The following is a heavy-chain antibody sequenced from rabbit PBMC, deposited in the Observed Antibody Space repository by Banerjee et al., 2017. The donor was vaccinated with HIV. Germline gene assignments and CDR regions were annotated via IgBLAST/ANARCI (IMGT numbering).Heavy chain of an antibody. CDR3: ARRGYAGNIYGDAFDP. Sequence: QSLEESGGDLVKPGASLTLTCTASGFTLSSYWMCWVRQAPGKGLEWIGCIYISSGRTYYASWANGRFTISKTSSTTVTLQMTSLTAADTATYFCARRGYAGNIYGDAFDPRGQGTLVTVS. CDR2: IYISSGRT. D-gene: IGHD8-1*01. V-gene: IGHV1S40*01. J-gene: IGHJ2*01. CDR1: GFTLSSYW.